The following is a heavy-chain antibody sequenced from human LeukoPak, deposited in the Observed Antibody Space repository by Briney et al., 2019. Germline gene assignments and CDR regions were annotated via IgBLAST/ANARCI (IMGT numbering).Heavy chain of an antibody. CDR1: GGTFSSYA. V-gene: IGHV1-69*05. CDR3: ASAGVGATTSDAFDI. D-gene: IGHD1-26*01. Sequence: SVKVSCKASGGTFSSYAISWVRQAPGQGIEWMGRIIPIFGTANYAQKFQGRVTITTDESTSTAYMELSSLRSEDTAVYYCASAGVGATTSDAFDIWGQGTMVTVSS. CDR2: IIPIFGTA. J-gene: IGHJ3*02.